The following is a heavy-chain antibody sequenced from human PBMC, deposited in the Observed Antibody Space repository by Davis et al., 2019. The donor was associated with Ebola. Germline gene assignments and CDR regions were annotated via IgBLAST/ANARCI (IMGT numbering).Heavy chain of an antibody. Sequence: GGALRLSFAASGFTFSCFWMTWVRQAPGKGLEWVANIKQDGSEKYYVDSVEGRFTISRDNAKNSLYLQMNSLRAEDTAVYYCARDQDSSLKDWGQGTLVTVSS. CDR1: GFTFSCFW. J-gene: IGHJ4*02. V-gene: IGHV3-7*01. CDR3: ARDQDSSLKD. CDR2: IKQDGSEK. D-gene: IGHD6-13*01.